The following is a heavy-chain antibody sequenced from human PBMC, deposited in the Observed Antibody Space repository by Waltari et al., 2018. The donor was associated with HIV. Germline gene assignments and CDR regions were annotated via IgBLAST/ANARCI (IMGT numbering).Heavy chain of an antibody. CDR3: VRGPNWQLGGLDV. CDR1: TASFVTYY. CDR2: VHYAGRP. V-gene: IGHV4-34*01. D-gene: IGHD1-1*01. J-gene: IGHJ6*02. Sequence: QVHLEQWGAGLVQPSQALPVTCALATASFVTYYWTWVRQAPGKGLEWIGEVHYAGRPFYNPSLQSRSSAFLDASKRQFSLRLTSATAADTAVYFCVRGPNWQLGGLDVWGRGTTVIVSS.